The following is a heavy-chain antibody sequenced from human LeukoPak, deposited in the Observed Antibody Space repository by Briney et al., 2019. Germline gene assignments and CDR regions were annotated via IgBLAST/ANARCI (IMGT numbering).Heavy chain of an antibody. CDR1: GYTFTVYY. CDR2: INPNSGGT. D-gene: IGHD3-22*01. J-gene: IGHJ4*02. CDR3: ARVDYDSSGYSHRDYFDY. V-gene: IGHV1-2*02. Sequence: ASVTVSCTASGYTFTVYYMHWARQAPGQGLEWMGWINPNSGGTNYAQKFQGRVAMTRDTSISTAYMELSRLRSDDTAVYYCARVDYDSSGYSHRDYFDYWGQGTLVTVSS.